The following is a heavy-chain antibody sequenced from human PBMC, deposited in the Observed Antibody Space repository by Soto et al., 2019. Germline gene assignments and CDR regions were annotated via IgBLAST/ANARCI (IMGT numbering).Heavy chain of an antibody. Sequence: QVQLVQSGAEVKKPGSSVKVSCKASGGTFSSYAISWVRQAPGQGLEWMGGVIPIFGTANYAQKYQGRVTITADESTSTAYMELSNLRSEDTAVYYCARSRDGYKPFDYWGQGTLVTVSS. CDR3: ARSRDGYKPFDY. J-gene: IGHJ4*02. V-gene: IGHV1-69*01. D-gene: IGHD5-12*01. CDR1: GGTFSSYA. CDR2: VIPIFGTA.